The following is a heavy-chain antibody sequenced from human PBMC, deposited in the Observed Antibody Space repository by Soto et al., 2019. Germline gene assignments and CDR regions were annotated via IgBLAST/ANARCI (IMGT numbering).Heavy chain of an antibody. CDR3: ARGREVNYFYYGLDV. CDR1: GGSFSAYS. J-gene: IGHJ6*02. CDR2: INHSGGT. Sequence: QVQLHHWGAGLLKPSETLSLTCAVYGGSFSAYSWNWIRQPPGKGLEWIGEINHSGGTNYNPSLWSRVTISVDTSKNQFSLKLRSVTAADTAVYYCARGREVNYFYYGLDVWGQGTTVTVSS. V-gene: IGHV4-34*01. D-gene: IGHD1-26*01.